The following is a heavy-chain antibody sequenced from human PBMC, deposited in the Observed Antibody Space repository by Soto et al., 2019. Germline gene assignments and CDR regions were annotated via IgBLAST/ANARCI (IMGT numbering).Heavy chain of an antibody. CDR2: ISAYNGNT. CDR1: GYTFTSYG. CDR3: ARDLDVTATEYYYYGMDV. D-gene: IGHD2-21*02. J-gene: IGHJ6*02. Sequence: QVQLVQSGAEVKKPGASVKVSCKASGYTFTSYGISWVRQAPGQGLEWMGWISAYNGNTNYAQKLQGRVTMTTDTXTXTXNRELRSLRSDDTAVYYCARDLDVTATEYYYYGMDVWGQGTTVTVSS. V-gene: IGHV1-18*01.